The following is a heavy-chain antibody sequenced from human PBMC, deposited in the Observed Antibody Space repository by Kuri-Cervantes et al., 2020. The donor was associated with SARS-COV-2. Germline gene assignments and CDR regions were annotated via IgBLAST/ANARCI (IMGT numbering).Heavy chain of an antibody. CDR3: VKCITGVGCHFRYDY. CDR1: GFTVSDYY. CDR2: IYVHRT. V-gene: IGHV3-53*01. J-gene: IGHJ4*02. Sequence: GESLKISCAASGFTVSDYYMTWVRQAPGKGLEWVSVIYVHRTEYADSVKGRFTISRDNSNNTVYLQMNSLRAEDAAVYYCVKCITGVGCHFRYDYWGQGTLVTVSS. D-gene: IGHD2-21*02.